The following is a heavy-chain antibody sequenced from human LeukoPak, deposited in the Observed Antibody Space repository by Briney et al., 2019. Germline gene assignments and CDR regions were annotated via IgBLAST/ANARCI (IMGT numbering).Heavy chain of an antibody. Sequence: PGGSLRLSCAASGFTFSNYGMRWVRQAPGKGLEWVSSITGSGVATNYAGSVKGRFTISRDNSKNTLYLQMNSLRADDTAVYYCAKAGDYGDRSYYIDYWGQGTLVTVSS. CDR3: AKAGDYGDRSYYIDY. CDR1: GFTFSNYG. D-gene: IGHD4-17*01. CDR2: ITGSGVAT. V-gene: IGHV3-23*01. J-gene: IGHJ4*02.